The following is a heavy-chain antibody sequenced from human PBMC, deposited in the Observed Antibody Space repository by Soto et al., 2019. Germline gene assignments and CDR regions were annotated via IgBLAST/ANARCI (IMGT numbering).Heavy chain of an antibody. CDR3: ARGRGYSYGLDP. D-gene: IGHD5-18*01. CDR2: ISYSGTT. J-gene: IGHJ5*02. V-gene: IGHV4-30-4*01. Sequence: PSETLSLTCTVSGDSISSNNNYWSWIRQPPGEGLEWIGFISYSGTTSYSPSLKSRVAISLDTSKNQFSLRLSSVTAADTAVYYCARGRGYSYGLDPWGQGTLVTVS. CDR1: GDSISSNNNY.